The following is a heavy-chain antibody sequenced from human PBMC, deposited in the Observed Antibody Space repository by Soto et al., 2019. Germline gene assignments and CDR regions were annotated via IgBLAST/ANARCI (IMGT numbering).Heavy chain of an antibody. CDR2: IHSDGSST. J-gene: IGHJ3*01. CDR1: DFTFSHYW. V-gene: IGHV3-74*03. CDR3: ARGGVGAPDL. D-gene: IGHD1-26*01. Sequence: EVQLVESGGGLVQPGGSLRLSCVASDFTFSHYWMHWVRQVPGKGLVWVSRIHSDGSSTTYADSVKGRFTISRDNAKNTLYLQLASLRGEETAVYYCARGGVGAPDLWGQGTLVTVSS.